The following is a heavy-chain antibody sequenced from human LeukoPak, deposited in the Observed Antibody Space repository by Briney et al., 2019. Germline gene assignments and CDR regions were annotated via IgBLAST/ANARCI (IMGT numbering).Heavy chain of an antibody. V-gene: IGHV3-64*01. CDR3: ARSGYCSGGSWYVDY. CDR1: GFTFSSYA. Sequence: GGSLRLSCAASGFTFSSYAMHWVRQAPGKGLEYVSAISSNGGSTYYANSVKGRFTIFRDNSKNTLYLQMGSLRDEDMAVYYCARSGYCSGGSWYVDYWGQGALVTVS. J-gene: IGHJ4*02. CDR2: ISSNGGST. D-gene: IGHD2-15*01.